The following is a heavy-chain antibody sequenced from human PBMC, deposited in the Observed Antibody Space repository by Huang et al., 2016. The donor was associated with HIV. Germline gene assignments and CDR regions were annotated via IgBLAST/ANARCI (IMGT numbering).Heavy chain of an antibody. CDR2: INHSEST. CDR1: GGSFSGYY. J-gene: IGHJ6*03. CDR3: ARGQGGYYYYYMDV. Sequence: QVQLQQWGAGLLRPSETLSLTCAVYGGSFSGYYGTWIRQAPGKGLEWIGEINHSESTTYDPSLKSRVTISVDTCRNQFSLTLTSVTAADTAVYYCARGQGGYYYYYMDVWGKGTTVTVSS. V-gene: IGHV4-34*01.